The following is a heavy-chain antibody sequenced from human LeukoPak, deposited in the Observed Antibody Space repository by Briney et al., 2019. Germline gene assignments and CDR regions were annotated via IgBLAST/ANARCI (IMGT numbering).Heavy chain of an antibody. CDR2: IYHSGST. D-gene: IGHD5-12*01. J-gene: IGHJ4*02. V-gene: IGHV4-59*01. CDR1: GGSISSFY. CDR3: ARNRVATIYGNFDY. Sequence: SETLSLTCTVSGGSISSFYWSWIRQPPGKGLEWIGYIYHSGSTYYNPSLKSRVTISVDRSKNQFSLKLSSVTAADTAVYYCARNRVATIYGNFDYWGQGTLVTVSS.